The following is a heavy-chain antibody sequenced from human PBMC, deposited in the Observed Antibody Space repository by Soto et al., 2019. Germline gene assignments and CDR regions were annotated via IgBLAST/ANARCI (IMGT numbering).Heavy chain of an antibody. CDR1: GGPITSRTYS. D-gene: IGHD3-9*01. CDR2: IYYSGST. CDR3: ASVNILTGYYLGH. Sequence: PSETLSLTCAVSGGPITSRTYSWGWIRQPPGKTLEWIGYIYYSGSTNYNPSLKSRVTISVDTSKNQFSLKLSSVTAADTAVYYCASVNILTGYYLGHWGQGTLVTVSS. V-gene: IGHV4-39*01. J-gene: IGHJ4*02.